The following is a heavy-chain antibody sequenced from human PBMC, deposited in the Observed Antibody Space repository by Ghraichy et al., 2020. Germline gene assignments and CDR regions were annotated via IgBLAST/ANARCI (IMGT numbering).Heavy chain of an antibody. V-gene: IGHV4-59*01. CDR2: IYYRGST. CDR1: GDSISNYY. CDR3: ARDPSVTSVNYYDAMDV. J-gene: IGHJ6*02. Sequence: SETLSLTCTVSGDSISNYYWSWIRQPPGKGLEWIGRIYYRGSTNYNPSLKSRVTISVGTSKSLFSLNLTSVSTADTAVYYCARDPSVTSVNYYDAMDVWGLGTTVTVSS. D-gene: IGHD4-17*01.